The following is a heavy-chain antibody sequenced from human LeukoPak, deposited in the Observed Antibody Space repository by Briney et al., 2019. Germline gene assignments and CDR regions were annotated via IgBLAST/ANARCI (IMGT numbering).Heavy chain of an antibody. CDR2: ISASGGST. CDR1: ASSVITTA. V-gene: IGHV3-23*01. J-gene: IGHJ4*02. CDR3: AKDQRWESPHYLDS. Sequence: LTLARSTFASSVITTAISSGRPAPGNGLEWISGISASGGSTYYADSVRGRFTISRDNSKNTLYVQMNSLRDEDTAVYYCAKDQRWESPHYLDSWGQGTLVTVSS. D-gene: IGHD1-26*01.